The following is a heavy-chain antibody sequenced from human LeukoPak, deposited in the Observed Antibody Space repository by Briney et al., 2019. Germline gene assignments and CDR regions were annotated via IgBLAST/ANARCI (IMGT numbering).Heavy chain of an antibody. CDR1: GGSISSYY. CDR2: IYYSGST. CDR3: ARNAEYFQH. J-gene: IGHJ1*01. Sequence: SETLSLTCTVSGGSISSYYWSWIRQPPGKGLEWIGYIYYSGSTNYNPSLKSRVTISVDTSKNQFSLKLSSVTAADAAVYYCARNAEYFQHWGQGTLVTVSS. V-gene: IGHV4-59*08.